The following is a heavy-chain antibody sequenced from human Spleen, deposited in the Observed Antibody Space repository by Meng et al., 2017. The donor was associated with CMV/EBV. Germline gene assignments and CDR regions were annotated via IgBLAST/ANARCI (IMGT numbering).Heavy chain of an antibody. J-gene: IGHJ5*02. CDR2: ISPYNGNT. CDR3: ARDRNRIAAADNNWFDP. V-gene: IGHV1-18*01. Sequence: ASVKVSCKVSGYTFISYGISWVRQAPGQGLEWMGWISPYNGNTNYAQKLQGRVTMTTDTSTSTAYMELRSLRSDDTAVYYCARDRNRIAAADNNWFDPWGQGTLVTVSS. CDR1: GYTFISYG. D-gene: IGHD6-13*01.